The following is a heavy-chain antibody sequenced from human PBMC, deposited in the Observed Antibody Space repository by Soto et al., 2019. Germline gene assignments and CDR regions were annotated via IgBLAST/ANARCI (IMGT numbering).Heavy chain of an antibody. CDR2: ISWNSGDI. J-gene: IGHJ3*02. Sequence: EVQLVESGGGLVQPGRSLRLSCAGSGFIFDRYSMYWVRQAPGKGLEWVSGISWNSGDIDYVDSVKGRFTISRDNANNALYLQMNSPRPQDTALYYCVRSSGGAFDIWGQGTVVTVSS. CDR1: GFIFDRYS. CDR3: VRSSGGAFDI. V-gene: IGHV3-9*01. D-gene: IGHD6-6*01.